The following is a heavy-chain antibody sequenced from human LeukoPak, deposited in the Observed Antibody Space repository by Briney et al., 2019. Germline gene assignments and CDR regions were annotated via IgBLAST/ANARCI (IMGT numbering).Heavy chain of an antibody. Sequence: SETLSLTCTVSGGSISSYYWSWIRQPAGKGLEWIGRVYTSGSTNYNPSLKSRVTMSVDTSKNQFSLKLSSVTAADTAVYYCARERDSSGRYSDWFDPWGQGTLVTVSS. CDR2: VYTSGST. D-gene: IGHD6-19*01. V-gene: IGHV4-4*07. CDR3: ARERDSSGRYSDWFDP. CDR1: GGSISSYY. J-gene: IGHJ5*02.